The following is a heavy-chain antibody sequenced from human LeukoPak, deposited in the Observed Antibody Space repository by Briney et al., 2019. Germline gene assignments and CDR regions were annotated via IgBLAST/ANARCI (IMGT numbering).Heavy chain of an antibody. CDR1: GGSISSYY. V-gene: IGHV4-4*08. D-gene: IGHD3-10*01. J-gene: IGHJ4*02. CDR2: LYNTGST. Sequence: SETLSLTCTVSGGSISSYYWSWIRQPPGKGLEWIGYLYNTGSTNYNPSLKSRVTISVDTSKNQFSLKLNSVTAADTAVFYCAANSADYNTLGSSYKVWGQGTLVTVSS. CDR3: AANSADYNTLGSSYKV.